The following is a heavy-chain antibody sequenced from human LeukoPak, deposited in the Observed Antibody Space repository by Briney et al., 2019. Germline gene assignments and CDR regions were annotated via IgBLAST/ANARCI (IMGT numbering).Heavy chain of an antibody. J-gene: IGHJ2*01. CDR1: GGSISSSSYY. D-gene: IGHD3-22*01. CDR3: ARGGRSWLLLKRYFDL. V-gene: IGHV4-39*01. CDR2: IYYSGST. Sequence: SETLSLTCTVSGGSISSSSYYWGWIRQPPGKGLEWIGSIYYSGSTYYNPSLKSRVTISVDTSKNQFSLKLSSVTAADTAVYYCARGGRSWLLLKRYFDLWGRGTLVTVSS.